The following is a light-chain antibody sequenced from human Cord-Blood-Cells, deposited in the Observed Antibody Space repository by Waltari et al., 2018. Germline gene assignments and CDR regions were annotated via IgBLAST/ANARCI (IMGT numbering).Light chain of an antibody. Sequence: QSALPQPPSASGSPGQSVTISCTGTSSDVGGYNYVSWYQPHPGKAPKLMIYEVSKRPSGVPDRFSGSKSGNTASLTVSGLQAEDEADYYCSSYAGSNNVFGTGTKITVL. CDR1: SSDVGGYNY. CDR2: EVS. J-gene: IGLJ1*01. CDR3: SSYAGSNNV. V-gene: IGLV2-8*01.